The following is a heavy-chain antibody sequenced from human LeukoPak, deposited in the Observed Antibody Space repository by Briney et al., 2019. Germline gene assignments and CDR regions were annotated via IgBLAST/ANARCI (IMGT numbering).Heavy chain of an antibody. CDR1: GFRVTNNY. D-gene: IGHD3-22*01. CDR2: IYIGGST. Sequence: GGSLRLSCTASGFRVTNNYVTWVRQAPGKGLEWVSVIYIGGSTYYADSVKGRFTISRDNSKNTLYLQMNSLRAEDTAVYYCAKVPYYYDSSGYNDYWGQGTLVTVSS. V-gene: IGHV3-53*01. CDR3: AKVPYYYDSSGYNDY. J-gene: IGHJ4*02.